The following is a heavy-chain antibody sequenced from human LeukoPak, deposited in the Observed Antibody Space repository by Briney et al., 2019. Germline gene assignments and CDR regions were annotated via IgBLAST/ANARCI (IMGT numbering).Heavy chain of an antibody. D-gene: IGHD6-13*01. V-gene: IGHV4-39*07. CDR3: ARGIAAAGLDY. J-gene: IGHJ4*02. CDR2: IYYSGST. CDR1: GGSISSSSYY. Sequence: SETLSLTCTVSGGSISSSSYYWGWIRQPPGKGLEWIGSIYYSGSTYYNPSLKSRVTISVDTSKNQFSLKLSSVTAADTAVYYCARGIAAAGLDYWGQGTLVTVSS.